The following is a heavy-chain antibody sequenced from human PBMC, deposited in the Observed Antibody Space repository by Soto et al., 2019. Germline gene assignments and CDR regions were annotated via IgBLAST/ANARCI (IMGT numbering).Heavy chain of an antibody. Sequence: PSETLSLTCPFSCGSISSGDYYFSSIRHPPGTVLEWIGYIYYSGSPYYNPSLKSRVTISVDTSKNQFSLKLSSVTAADTAVYYCSSSGYYYGMDVWGQGTTVTVSS. CDR3: SSSGYYYGMDV. V-gene: IGHV4-30-4*02. J-gene: IGHJ6*02. CDR2: IYYSGSP. D-gene: IGHD6-6*01. CDR1: CGSISSGDYY.